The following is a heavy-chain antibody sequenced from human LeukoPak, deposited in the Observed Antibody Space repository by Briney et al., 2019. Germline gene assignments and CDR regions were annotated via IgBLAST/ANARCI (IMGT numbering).Heavy chain of an antibody. Sequence: ASVKVSCKASGGTFISYAISWVRQAPGQGLEWMGGIIPIFGTANYAQKFQGRVTITADESTSTAYMELSSLRSEDTAVYYCAIAGIAADGFWSRPHYFDYWGQGTLVTVFS. V-gene: IGHV1-69*13. J-gene: IGHJ4*02. D-gene: IGHD6-13*01. CDR3: AIAGIAADGFWSRPHYFDY. CDR2: IIPIFGTA. CDR1: GGTFISYA.